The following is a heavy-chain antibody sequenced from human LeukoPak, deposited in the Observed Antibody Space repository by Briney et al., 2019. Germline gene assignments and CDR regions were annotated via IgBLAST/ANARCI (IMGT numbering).Heavy chain of an antibody. CDR3: AKDRNVAKATPIGYYFDY. V-gene: IGHV3-23*01. J-gene: IGHJ4*02. D-gene: IGHD1-1*01. Sequence: GGSLRLSCAASGFTLSSYAMSWVRQAPGKGLEWVSLTSGNAGSTYYADSVKGRFTISRDNSKSTLFLQMGSLRTQDTAVYYCAKDRNVAKATPIGYYFDYWGQGTLVTVSS. CDR1: GFTLSSYA. CDR2: TSGNAGST.